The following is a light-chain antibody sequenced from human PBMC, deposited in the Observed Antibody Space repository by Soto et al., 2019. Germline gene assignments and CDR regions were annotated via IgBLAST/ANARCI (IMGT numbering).Light chain of an antibody. CDR2: EAS. CDR3: QQSYSVLFT. V-gene: IGKV1-39*01. Sequence: DIQMTQFPSSLSASIGDRVTISCRASQSLYNYLNWHQQQPGKAPRLLIYEASSLQSDVPSRFSGSGSGTDFNLTISSLQPEDFATYYCQQSYSVLFTFGQGTKLEIK. J-gene: IGKJ2*01. CDR1: QSLYNY.